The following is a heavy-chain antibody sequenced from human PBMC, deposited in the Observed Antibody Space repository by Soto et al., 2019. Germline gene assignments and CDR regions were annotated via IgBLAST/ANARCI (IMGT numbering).Heavy chain of an antibody. V-gene: IGHV3-30-3*01. J-gene: IGHJ6*02. CDR3: ARSRITMVRGVRSLPRSHVMDV. CDR1: GFTFSSYA. Sequence: GGSLRLSCAASGFTFSSYAMHWVRQAPGKGLEWVAVISYDGSNKYYADSVKGRFTISRDNSKNTLYLQMNSLRAEDTAVYYCARSRITMVRGVRSLPRSHVMDVWGQGTTVTVSS. D-gene: IGHD3-10*01. CDR2: ISYDGSNK.